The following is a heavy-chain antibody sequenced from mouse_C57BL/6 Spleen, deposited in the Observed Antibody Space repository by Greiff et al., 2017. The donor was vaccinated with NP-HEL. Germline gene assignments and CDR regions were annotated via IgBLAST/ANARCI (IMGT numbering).Heavy chain of an antibody. D-gene: IGHD1-1*01. CDR1: GFTFSSYG. CDR3: ARRGVTTVVEGVYAMDY. CDR2: ISSGGSYT. Sequence: EVQRVESGGDLVKPGGSLKLSCAASGFTFSSYGMSWVRQTPDKRLEWVATISSGGSYTYYPDSVKGRFTISRDNAKNTLYLQMSSLKSEDTAMYYCARRGVTTVVEGVYAMDYWGQGTSVTVSS. J-gene: IGHJ4*01. V-gene: IGHV5-6*01.